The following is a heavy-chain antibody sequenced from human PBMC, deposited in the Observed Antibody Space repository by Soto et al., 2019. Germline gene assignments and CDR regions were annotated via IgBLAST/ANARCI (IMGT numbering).Heavy chain of an antibody. D-gene: IGHD3-10*01. CDR3: AGFGELGKFDP. J-gene: IGHJ5*02. V-gene: IGHV1-18*01. Sequence: ASVKVSFKASGYTFTSYGISWVLQAPGQGLEWMGWISAYNGNTNYAQKVQGRVTMTTDTSTSTAYMELRSLRSDDTAVYYCAGFGELGKFDPWGQGTLVTVSS. CDR2: ISAYNGNT. CDR1: GYTFTSYG.